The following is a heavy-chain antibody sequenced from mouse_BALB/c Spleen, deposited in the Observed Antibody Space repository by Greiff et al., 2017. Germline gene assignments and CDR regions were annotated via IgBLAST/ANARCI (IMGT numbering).Heavy chain of an antibody. V-gene: IGHV1-7*01. CDR2: INPSTGYT. Sequence: VQLQQSGAELAKPGASVKMSCKASGYTFTSYWMHWVKQRPGQGLEWIGYINPSTGYTEYNQKFKDKATLTADKSSSTAYMQLSSLTSEDSAVYYCASNYGDYWGQGTTLTVSS. J-gene: IGHJ2*01. D-gene: IGHD1-1*01. CDR1: GYTFTSYW. CDR3: ASNYGDY.